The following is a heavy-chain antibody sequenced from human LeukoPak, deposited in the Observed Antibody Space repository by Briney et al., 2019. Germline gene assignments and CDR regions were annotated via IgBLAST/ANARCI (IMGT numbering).Heavy chain of an antibody. V-gene: IGHV4-59*01. CDR3: ARAVAARRWYFDL. D-gene: IGHD6-6*01. CDR1: GGSISSYY. J-gene: IGHJ2*01. Sequence: SETLSLTCTVSGGSISSYYWSWIRQPPGKGLEWIGYIYYSGSTNYNPSLKSRVTISVDTSKNQFSLKLSSVTAADTAVYYCARAVAARRWYFDLWGRGTLVTVSS. CDR2: IYYSGST.